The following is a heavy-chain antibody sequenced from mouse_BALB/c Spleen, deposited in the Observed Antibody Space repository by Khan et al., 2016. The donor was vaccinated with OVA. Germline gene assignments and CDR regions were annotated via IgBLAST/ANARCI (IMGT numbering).Heavy chain of an antibody. D-gene: IGHD1-1*01. V-gene: IGHV5-17*02. CDR2: ISGDSNTI. J-gene: IGHJ2*01. CDR3: ATSYFYGYYFDY. Sequence: HLVESGGGLVQPGRSQKLSCAASGFTFNSYGMHWVRQAPEKGLEWVAYISGDSNTIYYADTVKGRFTISRDNPKNTLFLQMTSLMSEDTAMYYCATSYFYGYYFDYWGPGTTLTVS. CDR1: GFTFNSYG.